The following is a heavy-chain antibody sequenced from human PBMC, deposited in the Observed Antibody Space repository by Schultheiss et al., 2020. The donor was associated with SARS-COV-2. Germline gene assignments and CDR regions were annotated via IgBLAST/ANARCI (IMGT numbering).Heavy chain of an antibody. Sequence: GGSLRLSCATSGFTFSSYDMHWVRQPTGKGLQWISTIGTAGDTYYQDSVKGRFTISRENARNSLYLQMNSRRGEDTAVYYCARDSGVTSYYDNDAFDIWGQGTRVTV. J-gene: IGHJ3*02. CDR2: IGTAGDT. CDR1: GFTFSSYD. D-gene: IGHD3-22*01. V-gene: IGHV3-13*04. CDR3: ARDSGVTSYYDNDAFDI.